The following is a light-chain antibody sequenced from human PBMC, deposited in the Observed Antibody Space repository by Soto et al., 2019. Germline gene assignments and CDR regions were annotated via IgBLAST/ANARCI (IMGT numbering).Light chain of an antibody. CDR3: QQYINWPPIT. Sequence: EIVMTQSPATLSVSPGERATLSCRASQSVSSNLAWYQQKPGQAPRLLIYGASTRVTGIPARFSGSGSGTEFTLTISSLQSEDFAVYYCQQYINWPPITFGQGTRLEIK. CDR2: GAS. V-gene: IGKV3-15*01. CDR1: QSVSSN. J-gene: IGKJ5*01.